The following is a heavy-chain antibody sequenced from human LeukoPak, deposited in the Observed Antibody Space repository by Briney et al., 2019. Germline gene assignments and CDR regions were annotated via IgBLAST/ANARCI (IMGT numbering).Heavy chain of an antibody. J-gene: IGHJ4*02. CDR2: ISYDGSNK. Sequence: GGSLRLYCAAPGFTFSSYGMHWVRQAPGKGLEWVAVISYDGSNKYYADSVKGRFTISRDNSKNTLYLQMSSLRAEDTAVYYCAKAESSSWLYYFDYWGQGTLVTVSS. V-gene: IGHV3-30*18. CDR1: GFTFSSYG. CDR3: AKAESSSWLYYFDY. D-gene: IGHD6-13*01.